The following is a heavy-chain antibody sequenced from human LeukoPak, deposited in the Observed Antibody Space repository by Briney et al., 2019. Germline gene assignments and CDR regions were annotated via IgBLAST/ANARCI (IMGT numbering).Heavy chain of an antibody. J-gene: IGHJ2*01. CDR1: GGSISSHY. D-gene: IGHD6-13*01. V-gene: IGHV4-59*11. CDR2: IYNSGST. CDR3: ARVYYSSSYDYWYFDL. Sequence: SETLSLTCTVSGGSISSHYWSWIRQPPGKGLEWIGYIYNSGSTNYNPSLKSRVTISVDTSKNQFSLKLTSVTAADTAVYYCARVYYSSSYDYWYFDLWGRGTLVTVSS.